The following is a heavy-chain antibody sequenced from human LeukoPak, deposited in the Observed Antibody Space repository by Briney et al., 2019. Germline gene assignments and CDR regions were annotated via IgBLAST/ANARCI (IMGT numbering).Heavy chain of an antibody. D-gene: IGHD3-3*01. Sequence: GGSLRLSCAASGFTFSSCAMSWVRQAPGKGLEWVSAISGSGGSTYYADSVKGRFTISRDNSKNTLYLQMNSLRAEDTAVYYCAKAHYDFWSGYWVFDYWGQGTLVTVSS. V-gene: IGHV3-23*01. J-gene: IGHJ4*02. CDR3: AKAHYDFWSGYWVFDY. CDR2: ISGSGGST. CDR1: GFTFSSCA.